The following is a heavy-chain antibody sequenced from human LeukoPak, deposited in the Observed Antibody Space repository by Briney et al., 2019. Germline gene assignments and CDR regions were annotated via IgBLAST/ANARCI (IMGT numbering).Heavy chain of an antibody. D-gene: IGHD1-26*01. CDR3: ARRARGSYFDY. Sequence: SETLSLTCTVSGGSLSSGSYYWSWIRQPPGTGLEWIGYIYYSGSTNYNPSLKSRVTISVDTSKNQCSLKLSSVTAADTAVYYCARRARGSYFDYWGQGTLVTVSS. CDR2: IYYSGST. CDR1: GGSLSSGSYY. V-gene: IGHV4-61*01. J-gene: IGHJ4*02.